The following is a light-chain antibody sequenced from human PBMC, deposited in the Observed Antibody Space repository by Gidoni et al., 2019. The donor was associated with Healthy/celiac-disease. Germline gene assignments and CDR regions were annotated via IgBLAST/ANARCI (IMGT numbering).Light chain of an antibody. CDR3: QQYYSTPWT. Sequence: DIVMTQTPDSLAVSLGERATINCKYRQSVLYSSNNKNYLAVYQQKPGQPPKLLIYWASTRESGVPVRFSVSGSGTDFTLTISSLQAEDVAVYYCQQYYSTPWTFGQGTKVEIK. J-gene: IGKJ1*01. CDR2: WAS. V-gene: IGKV4-1*01. CDR1: QSVLYSSNNKNY.